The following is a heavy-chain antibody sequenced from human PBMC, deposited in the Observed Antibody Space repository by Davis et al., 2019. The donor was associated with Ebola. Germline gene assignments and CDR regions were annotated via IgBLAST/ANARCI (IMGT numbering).Heavy chain of an antibody. CDR3: AREGGEGGASCHDH. Sequence: GESLKISCAASGFTFSSYGMHWVRQAPGKGLEWVAFIRYDGSNKYYADSVKGRFTISRDNSKNTLYLQMDSLRAEDTAVYYCAREGGEGGASCHDHWGQGTLVTVSS. CDR2: IRYDGSNK. CDR1: GFTFSSYG. V-gene: IGHV3-30*02. J-gene: IGHJ4*02. D-gene: IGHD2-2*01.